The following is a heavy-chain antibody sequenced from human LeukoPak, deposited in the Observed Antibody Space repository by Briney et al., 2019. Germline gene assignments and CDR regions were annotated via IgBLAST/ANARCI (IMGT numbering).Heavy chain of an antibody. Sequence: PGGSLRLSCAASGFTFDDYAMHWVRQAPGKGLEWVSGISWNSGSIGYADSVKGRFTISRDNAKNSLYLQMNSLRVEDTAVYYCASLNNDDYWGQGTLVTVPS. CDR3: ASLNNDDY. V-gene: IGHV3-9*01. J-gene: IGHJ4*02. CDR2: ISWNSGSI. D-gene: IGHD1-1*01. CDR1: GFTFDDYA.